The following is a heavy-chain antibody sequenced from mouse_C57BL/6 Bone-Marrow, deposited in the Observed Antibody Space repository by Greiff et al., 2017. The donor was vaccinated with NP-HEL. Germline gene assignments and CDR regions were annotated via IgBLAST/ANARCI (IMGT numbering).Heavy chain of an antibody. D-gene: IGHD1-1*01. V-gene: IGHV5-6*01. CDR1: GFTFSSYG. Sequence: VQLKESGGDLVKPGGSLKLSCAASGFTFSSYGMSWVRQTPDKRLEWVATISSGGSYTYYPDSVKGRFTISRDNAKNTLYLQKSSLKSEDTAMYYCARQLYYYGSSYEFAYWGQGTLVTVSA. CDR3: ARQLYYYGSSYEFAY. J-gene: IGHJ3*01. CDR2: ISSGGSYT.